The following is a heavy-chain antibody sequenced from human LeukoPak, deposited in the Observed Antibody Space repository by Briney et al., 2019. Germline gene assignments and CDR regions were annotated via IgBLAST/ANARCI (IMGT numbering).Heavy chain of an antibody. J-gene: IGHJ4*02. CDR2: INPSGGST. V-gene: IGHV1-46*01. Sequence: ASVKVSCTASGYTFINYGINWVRQAPGQGLEWMGIINPSGGSTSYAQKFQGRVTMTRDTSTSTVYTELSSLRSEDTAVYYCARGRGVVVTPFDYWGQGTLVTVSS. CDR1: GYTFINYG. CDR3: ARGRGVVVTPFDY. D-gene: IGHD2-15*01.